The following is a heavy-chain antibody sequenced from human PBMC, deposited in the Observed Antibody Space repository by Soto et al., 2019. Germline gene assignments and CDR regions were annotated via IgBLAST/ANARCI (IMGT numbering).Heavy chain of an antibody. CDR1: GFTVSSNY. CDR2: IDTDGSST. CDR3: AKSPSVGV. Sequence: GGSLRLSCAASGFTVSSNYMSWVRQAPGKGLAWVSRIDTDGSSTSYADSVKGRFTISRDNDKNTLHLQMNSLRDEDTAVYYCAKSPSVGVWGQGTTVTVSS. J-gene: IGHJ6*02. D-gene: IGHD1-26*01. V-gene: IGHV3-74*01.